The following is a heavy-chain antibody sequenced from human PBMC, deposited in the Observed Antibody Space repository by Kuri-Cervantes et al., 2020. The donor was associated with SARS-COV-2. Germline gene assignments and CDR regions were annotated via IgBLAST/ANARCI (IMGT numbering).Heavy chain of an antibody. V-gene: IGHV1-69*13. CDR1: GGTFSSYA. D-gene: IGHD2-15*01. J-gene: IGHJ6*02. CDR2: IIPIFGTA. Sequence: SVKVSCKASGGTFSSYAISWVRQAPGQGLEWMGGIIPIFGTANYAQKFQGKVTITADESTSTAYMELSSLRSEDTAVYYCARDRVVPGDYYYYGMDVWGQGTTVTVSS. CDR3: ARDRVVPGDYYYYGMDV.